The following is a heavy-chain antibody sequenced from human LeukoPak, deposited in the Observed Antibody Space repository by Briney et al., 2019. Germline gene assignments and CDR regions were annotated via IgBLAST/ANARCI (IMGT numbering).Heavy chain of an antibody. D-gene: IGHD3-16*02. CDR3: ARGRGYVWGSYRQVRIWFDP. V-gene: IGHV4-34*01. CDR1: GGSFSGYY. Sequence: SSETLSLTCAVYGGSFSGYYWSWIRQPPGKGLEWIGEINHSGSTNYNPSLKSRVTISVDTSKNQFSLKLSSVTAADTAVYYCARGRGYVWGSYRQVRIWFDPWGQGTLVTVSS. J-gene: IGHJ5*02. CDR2: INHSGST.